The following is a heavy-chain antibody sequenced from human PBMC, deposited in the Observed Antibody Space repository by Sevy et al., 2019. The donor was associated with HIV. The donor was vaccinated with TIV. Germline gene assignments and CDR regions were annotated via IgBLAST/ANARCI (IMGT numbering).Heavy chain of an antibody. D-gene: IGHD3-22*01. CDR2: MNPNSGNT. V-gene: IGHV1-8*01. CDR1: GYTFTSYD. J-gene: IGHJ5*02. CDR3: ARGSRYYYDSSGYVYNWFDL. Sequence: ASVKVSCKASGYTFTSYDINWVRQATGQGLEWMGWMNPNSGNTGYAQKFQGRVTMTRNTSISTAYMELSSLRSEDTAVYYCARGSRYYYDSSGYVYNWFDLWGQRTLVTVSS.